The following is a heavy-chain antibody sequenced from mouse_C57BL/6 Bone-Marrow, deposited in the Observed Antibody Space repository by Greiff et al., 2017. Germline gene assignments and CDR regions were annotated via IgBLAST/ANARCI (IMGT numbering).Heavy chain of an antibody. J-gene: IGHJ1*03. Sequence: EVQLQESGPELVKPGASVKISCKASGYSFTGYYMNWVKQSPEKSLEWIGEINPSTGGTTYNQKFKAKATLTVDKSSSTAYMQLKSLTSEASAVYYCARGSYYGSSYWYFDVWGTGTTVTVSS. V-gene: IGHV1-42*01. CDR3: ARGSYYGSSYWYFDV. CDR2: INPSTGGT. CDR1: GYSFTGYY. D-gene: IGHD1-1*01.